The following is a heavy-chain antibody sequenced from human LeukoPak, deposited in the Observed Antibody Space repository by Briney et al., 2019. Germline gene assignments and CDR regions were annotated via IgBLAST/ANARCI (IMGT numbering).Heavy chain of an antibody. J-gene: IGHJ4*02. CDR2: IYYSGST. CDR1: GGSISSYY. V-gene: IGHV4-59*01. Sequence: PSETLSLTCTVSGGSISSYYWSWIRQPPGKGLEWIGYIYYSGSTNYNPSLKRRVTISVDTSKNQFSLKLSSVTAADTAVYYCARAAQGDDGSGSLEAFDYWGQGTLVTVSS. D-gene: IGHD3-10*01. CDR3: ARAAQGDDGSGSLEAFDY.